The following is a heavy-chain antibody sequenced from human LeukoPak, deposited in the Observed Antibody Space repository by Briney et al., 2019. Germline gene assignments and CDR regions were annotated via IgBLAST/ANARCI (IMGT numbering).Heavy chain of an antibody. V-gene: IGHV4-59*01. CDR2: IHDSGRS. D-gene: IGHD1-1*01. CDR1: GGPTSDYY. Sequence: SETLSLTCTVSGGPTSDYYWNWIRQPPGKGLEWIGYIHDSGRSDYNPSLKSRVPISVDTSKNQLPLKLSSVTAADTAVYYCARAHTNNWHVDYWGQGTLVTVSS. CDR3: ARAHTNNWHVDY. J-gene: IGHJ4*02.